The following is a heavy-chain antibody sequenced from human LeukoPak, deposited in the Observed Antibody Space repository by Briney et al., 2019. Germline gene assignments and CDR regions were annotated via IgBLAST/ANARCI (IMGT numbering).Heavy chain of an antibody. CDR3: ARDGGVDTAIVPDYFDY. V-gene: IGHV3-30*04. J-gene: IGHJ4*02. CDR2: ISYDGSNK. CDR1: GFTFSSYV. D-gene: IGHD5-18*01. Sequence: GGSLRLSCAASGFTFSSYVMHWVRQAPGKGLEWVAVISYDGSNKYYADSVKGRFTISRDNSKNTLYLQMNSLRAEDTAVYYCARDGGVDTAIVPDYFDYWGQGTLVTVSS.